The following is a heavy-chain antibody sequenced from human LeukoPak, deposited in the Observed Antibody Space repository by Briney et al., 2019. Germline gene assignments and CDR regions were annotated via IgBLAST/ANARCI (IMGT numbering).Heavy chain of an antibody. CDR3: ARSYTSGWAYLGY. J-gene: IGHJ4*02. D-gene: IGHD6-19*01. Sequence: TSETLSLTCTVSDGSITTSNLYWGWIRHPPGKGLEWIGGIYYSGTTYYNPSLESRVTISVDTSKNQFSLKLSSVTAADTAVYYCARSYTSGWAYLGYWGQGTLVTVSS. CDR2: IYYSGTT. CDR1: DGSITTSNLY. V-gene: IGHV4-39*01.